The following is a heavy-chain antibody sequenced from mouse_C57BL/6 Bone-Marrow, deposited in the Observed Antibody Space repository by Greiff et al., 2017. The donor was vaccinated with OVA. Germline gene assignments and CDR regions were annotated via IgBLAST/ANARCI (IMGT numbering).Heavy chain of an antibody. V-gene: IGHV3-6*01. CDR2: ISYDGSN. CDR1: GYSITSGYY. D-gene: IGHD6-5*01. Sequence: ESGPGLVKPSQSLSLTCSVTGYSITSGYYWNWIRQFPGNKLEWMGYISYDGSNNYNPSLKNRIPITRDTSKNQFFLKLNSVTTEDTATYYCAREKPITYFDYWGQGTTLTVSS. J-gene: IGHJ2*01. CDR3: AREKPITYFDY.